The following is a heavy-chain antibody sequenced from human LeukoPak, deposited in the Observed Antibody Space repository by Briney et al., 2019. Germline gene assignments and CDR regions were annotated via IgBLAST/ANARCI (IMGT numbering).Heavy chain of an antibody. CDR3: ARELLMGDAFDI. V-gene: IGHV3-30-3*01. Sequence: LGGSLRLSCAASGFTFSSYAMHWVRQAPGKGLEWVAVISYDGSNKYYADSVKGRFTISRDNSKNTLYLQMNSLRAEDTAVYYCARELLMGDAFDIWGQGTMVTVSS. D-gene: IGHD3-10*01. J-gene: IGHJ3*02. CDR1: GFTFSSYA. CDR2: ISYDGSNK.